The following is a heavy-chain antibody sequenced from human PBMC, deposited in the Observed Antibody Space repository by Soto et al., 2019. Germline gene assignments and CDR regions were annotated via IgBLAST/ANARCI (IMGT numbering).Heavy chain of an antibody. CDR2: ISGSGGST. D-gene: IGHD3-3*01. J-gene: IGHJ6*02. V-gene: IGHV3-23*01. CDR3: AKEGRFLEWLEREYYYYYGMDV. CDR1: GFTFSSYA. Sequence: GGSLRLSCAASGFTFSSYAMSWVRQAPGKGLEWVSAISGSGGSTYYADSVKGRFTISRDNSKNTLYLQMNSLRAEDTAVYYCAKEGRFLEWLEREYYYYYGMDVWGQGTTVTVSS.